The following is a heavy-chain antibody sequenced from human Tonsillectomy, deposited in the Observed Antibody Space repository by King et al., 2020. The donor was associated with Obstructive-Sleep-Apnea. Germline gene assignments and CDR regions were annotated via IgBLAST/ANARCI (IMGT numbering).Heavy chain of an antibody. CDR1: GGSIRSDGYY. CDR2: IYYSGST. J-gene: IGHJ5*02. CDR3: ARDLSDGTNWFDP. Sequence: VQLQESGPGLVKPSQTLSLTCTVSGGSIRSDGYYWSWIRQRPGKGLEWIGYIYYSGSTYYNPSLKSRVTISVDTSKNQFSLNLYSVTAADTAVYYCARDLSDGTNWFDPWGQGTLVTVSS. V-gene: IGHV4-31*03.